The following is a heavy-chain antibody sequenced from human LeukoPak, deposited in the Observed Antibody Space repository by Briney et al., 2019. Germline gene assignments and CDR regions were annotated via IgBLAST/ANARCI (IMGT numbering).Heavy chain of an antibody. CDR3: AKIFAYGSGSYYSLLYYFDY. J-gene: IGHJ4*02. Sequence: GGSLRLSCAASGFTFSIYGMSWVRQAPGRGLEWVSAMSGSGGSTYYADSVKGRFTISRDNSKNTLYLQMNSLRAEDTAVYYCAKIFAYGSGSYYSLLYYFDYWGQGTLVTISS. V-gene: IGHV3-23*01. D-gene: IGHD3-10*01. CDR1: GFTFSIYG. CDR2: MSGSGGST.